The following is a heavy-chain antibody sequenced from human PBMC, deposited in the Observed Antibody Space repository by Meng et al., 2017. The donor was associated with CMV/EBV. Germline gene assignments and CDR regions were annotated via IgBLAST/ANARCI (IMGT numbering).Heavy chain of an antibody. CDR2: IYYSGST. CDR3: ARTGEYPTFDY. CDR1: VGSISSCYSY. Sequence: QVPWHDSGPRLVNPSKTLSLPGLVSVGSISSCYSYWCSIRQPPGKCLECIVYIYYSGSTYYTPSLKSRVTISVDTSKNHFSLKLSSVTAADTAVYYCARTGEYPTFDYWGQGTLVTVSS. V-gene: IGHV4-30-4*08. D-gene: IGHD2/OR15-2a*01. J-gene: IGHJ4*02.